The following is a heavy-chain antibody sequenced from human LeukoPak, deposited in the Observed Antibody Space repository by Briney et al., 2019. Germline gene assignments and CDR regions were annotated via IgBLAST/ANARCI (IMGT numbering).Heavy chain of an antibody. CDR2: ISYIGST. Sequence: SGTLSLTRAVSNDSFSSHYWTWIRQPPGEGLEWIGYISYIGSTNYNPSLKSRVTISIDTSKNEFSLKLTSVTAADTAVYYCARDLVTVAKGFDIWGQGTMVTVSS. V-gene: IGHV4-59*11. CDR3: ARDLVTVAKGFDI. D-gene: IGHD4-17*01. CDR1: NDSFSSHY. J-gene: IGHJ3*02.